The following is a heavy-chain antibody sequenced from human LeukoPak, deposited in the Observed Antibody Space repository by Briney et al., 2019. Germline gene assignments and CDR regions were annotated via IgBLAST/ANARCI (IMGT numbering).Heavy chain of an antibody. CDR3: ARDRLLWFGEAWGFDP. CDR1: GDSVSSNSAT. Sequence: SQTLSLNCAISGDSVSSNSATWNWIRQSPSRGLEWLGRTYYRSKWYNDYAVSVKSRITINPDTSKNQFSLQLNSVTPEDTAVYYCARDRLLWFGEAWGFDPWGQGTLVTVSS. CDR2: TYYRSKWYN. D-gene: IGHD3-10*01. J-gene: IGHJ5*02. V-gene: IGHV6-1*01.